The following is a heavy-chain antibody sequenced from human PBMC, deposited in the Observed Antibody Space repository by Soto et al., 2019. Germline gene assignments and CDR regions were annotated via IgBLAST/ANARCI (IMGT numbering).Heavy chain of an antibody. Sequence: SPTLSLPCALSGDSVSGNSAAWYWIRQSPSRGLEWLGRTYYRSKWYNDYAVSVKSRITINPDTSKNQISPHLHPVTPEDKAVYYFESCGDIYGAFCAHFDYWGLGILVTVSS. CDR2: TYYRSKWYN. D-gene: IGHD2-21*01. CDR1: GDSVSGNSAA. CDR3: ESCGDIYGAFCAHFDY. J-gene: IGHJ4*02. V-gene: IGHV6-1*01.